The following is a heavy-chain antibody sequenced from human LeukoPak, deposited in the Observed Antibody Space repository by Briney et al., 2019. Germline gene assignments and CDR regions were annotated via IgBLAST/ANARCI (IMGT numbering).Heavy chain of an antibody. CDR1: GGSISSGGYS. D-gene: IGHD2-2*01. J-gene: IGHJ4*02. Sequence: KSSETLSLTCAVSGGSISSGGYSWSWIRQPPGKGLEWIGYIYHSGSTYYNPSLKSRVTISVDTSKNQFSLKLSSVTAADTAVYYCARLRVPAAPFDYWGQGTLVTVSS. V-gene: IGHV4-30-2*05. CDR3: ARLRVPAAPFDY. CDR2: IYHSGST.